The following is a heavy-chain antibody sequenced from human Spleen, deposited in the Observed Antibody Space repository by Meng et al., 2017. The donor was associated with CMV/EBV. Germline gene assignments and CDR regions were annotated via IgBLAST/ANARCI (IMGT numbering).Heavy chain of an antibody. Sequence: GVLKISCAASGFTVSSNYMSWVRQAPGKGLEWVSVIYSGGSTYYADSVKGRFTISRDNSKNTLYLQMNSLRAEDTAVYYCARDRGVRGEYYYGMDVWGQGTTVTVSS. D-gene: IGHD3-10*01. CDR3: ARDRGVRGEYYYGMDV. CDR1: GFTVSSNY. J-gene: IGHJ6*02. CDR2: IYSGGST. V-gene: IGHV3-53*01.